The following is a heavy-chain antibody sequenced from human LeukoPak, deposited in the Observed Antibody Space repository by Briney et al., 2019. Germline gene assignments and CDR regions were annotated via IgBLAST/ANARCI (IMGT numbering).Heavy chain of an antibody. D-gene: IGHD1-26*01. V-gene: IGHV3-7*01. CDR3: ARDKSRGSYYGSIFDS. CDR1: GFTFSSYW. CDR2: IRDDGGEI. Sequence: GGSLRLSCEASGFTFSSYWMSWVRQAPGKGLEWVANIRDDGGEIYYVDSVKGRFTISRDNAKSSLFLQMNSLRAEDAAVYYCARDKSRGSYYGSIFDSWGQGTLVTVSP. J-gene: IGHJ4*02.